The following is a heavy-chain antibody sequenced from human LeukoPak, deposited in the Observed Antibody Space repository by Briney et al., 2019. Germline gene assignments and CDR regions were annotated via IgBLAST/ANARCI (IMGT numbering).Heavy chain of an antibody. CDR2: IKQDGSEK. J-gene: IGHJ4*02. Sequence: GGSLRLSCAASGFTFSRYWMSWVRQAPRKGLEWVANIKQDGSEKYYVDSVKGRFTISRDNAKNSLYLQMNSLRADDTAVYYCARDKGDYDTSGSLFVFGGQGTLVTVSS. D-gene: IGHD3-22*01. CDR3: ARDKGDYDTSGSLFVF. V-gene: IGHV3-7*03. CDR1: GFTFSRYW.